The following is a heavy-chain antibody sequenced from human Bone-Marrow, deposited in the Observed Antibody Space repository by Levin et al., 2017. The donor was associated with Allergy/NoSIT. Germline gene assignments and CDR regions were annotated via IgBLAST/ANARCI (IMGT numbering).Heavy chain of an antibody. V-gene: IGHV5-51*01. Sequence: GESLKISCKGSGYSFTSYWIGWVRQMPGKGLEWMGIIYPGDSDTRYSPSFQGQVTISADKSISTAYLQWSSLKASDTAMYYCATSYCSSTSGYGVFAFDIWGQGTMVTVSS. CDR3: ATSYCSSTSGYGVFAFDI. J-gene: IGHJ3*02. CDR1: GYSFTSYW. D-gene: IGHD2-2*01. CDR2: IYPGDSDT.